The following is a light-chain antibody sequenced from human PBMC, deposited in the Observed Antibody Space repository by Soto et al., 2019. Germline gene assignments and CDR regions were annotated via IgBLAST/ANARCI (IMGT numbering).Light chain of an antibody. J-gene: IGKJ4*01. CDR3: QQLNSYPLT. CDR1: QGISSY. V-gene: IGKV1-9*01. CDR2: AAS. Sequence: DIQLTQSPSFLSASVGDRVTITCRASQGISSYLAWYQQKPGKAPKLLIYAASTLQTGVPSRFSGSRSGTEFILTIISLQPEDFATYYCQQLNSYPLTFGGGTKVEIK.